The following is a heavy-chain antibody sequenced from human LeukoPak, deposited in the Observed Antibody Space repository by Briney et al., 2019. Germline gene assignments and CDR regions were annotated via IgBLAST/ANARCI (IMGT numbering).Heavy chain of an antibody. D-gene: IGHD6-13*01. CDR2: AYYRSKWYN. J-gene: IGHJ4*02. V-gene: IGHV6-1*01. Sequence: SQTLSLTCAISGDGVSSNSAAWNWIRQSPSRGLEWLGRAYYRSKWYNDYAVSVKSRITINPDTSKNQFSLQLNSVTPEDTAVYYCARGGTAAAGPRLDYWGQGTLVTVSS. CDR3: ARGGTAAAGPRLDY. CDR1: GDGVSSNSAA.